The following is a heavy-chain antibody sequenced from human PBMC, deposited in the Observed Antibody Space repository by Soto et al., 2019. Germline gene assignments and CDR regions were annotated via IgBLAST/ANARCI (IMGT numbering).Heavy chain of an antibody. CDR2: VSYDGSIE. Sequence: PGGSLRLSCTGSGFTFSSYAMHWVRLAPGKGLERVAVVSYDGSIENYADSVGGRFTISRDNSKNTVFLQMNSLRVEDTAVYYCAKDLYYYDFSLDDSWGQGTLVTVSS. CDR3: AKDLYYYDFSLDDS. J-gene: IGHJ5*02. D-gene: IGHD3-16*01. CDR1: GFTFSSYA. V-gene: IGHV3-30*04.